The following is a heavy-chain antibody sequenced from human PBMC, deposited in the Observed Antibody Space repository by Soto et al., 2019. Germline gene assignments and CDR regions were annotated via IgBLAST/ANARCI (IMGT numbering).Heavy chain of an antibody. V-gene: IGHV1-18*01. D-gene: IGHD1-7*01. CDR3: ARASRYYWNYVMY. J-gene: IGHJ4*02. Sequence: QVQLVQSGAEVKKPGASVKVSCKASGYTFSNDAITWVRQAPGQGLEWMGWVSAYNGKTNYAQKFKGRVTVTTDTSTSTAYMEIRSLRYEDPAVYFCARASRYYWNYVMYWGQGTVVSVYS. CDR2: VSAYNGKT. CDR1: GYTFSNDA.